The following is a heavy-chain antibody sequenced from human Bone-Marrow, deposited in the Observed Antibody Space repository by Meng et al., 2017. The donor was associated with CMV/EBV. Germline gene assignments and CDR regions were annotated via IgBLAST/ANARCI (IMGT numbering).Heavy chain of an antibody. CDR3: AKQSSGTTYFDY. CDR2: ISGGGENT. V-gene: IGHV3-23*01. CDR1: GFTFSSYA. Sequence: SCAASGFTFSSYAMSWVRQAPGKGLEWVSAISGGGENTYYADSVRGRFTISRDNSKNTLYLQMNSLRAEDTAMYYCAKQSSGTTYFDYWGQGTLVTVSS. J-gene: IGHJ4*02. D-gene: IGHD1-1*01.